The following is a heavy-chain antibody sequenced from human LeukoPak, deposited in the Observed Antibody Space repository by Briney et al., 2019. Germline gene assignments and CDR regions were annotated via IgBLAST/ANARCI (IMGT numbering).Heavy chain of an antibody. CDR3: ARGRSLLWFGELSGDQYWFDP. Sequence: GSLRLSCAASGFTFSNAWMSWVRQAPGQGLEWIGEINHSGSTNYNPSLKSRVTISVDTSKNQYSLKLSSVTAADTAVYVCARGRSLLWFGELSGDQYWFDPWGQGTLVTVSS. CDR2: INHSGST. V-gene: IGHV4-34*01. J-gene: IGHJ5*02. CDR1: GFTFSNAW. D-gene: IGHD3-10*01.